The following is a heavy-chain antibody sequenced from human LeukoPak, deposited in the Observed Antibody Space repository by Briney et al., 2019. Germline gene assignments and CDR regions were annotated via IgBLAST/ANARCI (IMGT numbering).Heavy chain of an antibody. D-gene: IGHD5-12*01. CDR3: AKESDSGYHSEGPKN. J-gene: IGHJ4*02. Sequence: PGGSLRLSCAVSGFTFSSYWMHWVRQAPGKGLVWVSRINSDGTSTNYADSVKGRFTISRDKSKNTLYLQMNSLRAEDTAVYSCAKESDSGYHSEGPKNWGLGTLVTVSS. CDR2: INSDGTST. CDR1: GFTFSSYW. V-gene: IGHV3-74*01.